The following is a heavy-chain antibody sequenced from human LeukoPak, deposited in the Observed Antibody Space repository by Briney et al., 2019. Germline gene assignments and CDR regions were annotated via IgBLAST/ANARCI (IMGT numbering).Heavy chain of an antibody. D-gene: IGHD6-13*01. CDR2: INPNSGGT. J-gene: IGHJ3*02. CDR1: GYTFTAYY. CDR3: ARYSSPPDGLDI. Sequence: ASVKVSCKASGYTFTAYYIHWVRQAPGQGLEWMGWINPNSGGTHYAQNFQGRATMTRDTSINTAYMELSRVRSDDTAVYYCARYSSPPDGLDIWGQGTTVTVSS. V-gene: IGHV1-2*02.